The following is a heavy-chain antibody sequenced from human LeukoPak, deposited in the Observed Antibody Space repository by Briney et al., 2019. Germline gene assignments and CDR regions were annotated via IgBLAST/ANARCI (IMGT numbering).Heavy chain of an antibody. CDR3: ARAKPEIYFDY. J-gene: IGHJ4*02. Sequence: GGSLRLSCAASGFTFTDYYMSWIRQAPGKGLEWVSYISSSGSTIYYADSVKGRFTISRDNAKNSLYLQMNSLRAEDTAVYYCARAKPEIYFDYWGQGTLVTVSS. V-gene: IGHV3-11*04. CDR2: ISSSGSTI. CDR1: GFTFTDYY.